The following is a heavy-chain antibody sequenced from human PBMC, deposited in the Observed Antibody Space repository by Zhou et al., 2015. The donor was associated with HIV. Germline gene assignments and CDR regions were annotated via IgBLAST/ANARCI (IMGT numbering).Heavy chain of an antibody. Sequence: QVQLVQSGAEVKKPGSSVKVSCKASGGTFSSYAISWVRQAPGQGLEWMGGIIPIFGTANYAQKFQGRVTITADESTSTAYMELSSLRSEDTAVYYCATQPHYGARRGPYYFDYWGQGTLVTVSS. J-gene: IGHJ4*02. CDR2: IIPIFGTA. CDR1: GGTFSSYA. V-gene: IGHV1-69*12. CDR3: ATQPHYGARRGPYYFDY. D-gene: IGHD4-17*01.